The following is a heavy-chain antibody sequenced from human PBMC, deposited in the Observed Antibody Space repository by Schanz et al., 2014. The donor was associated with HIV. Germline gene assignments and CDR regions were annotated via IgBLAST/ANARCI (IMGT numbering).Heavy chain of an antibody. CDR3: TKEVPPDV. Sequence: VQLVESGGGVVQPGRSLRLSCAASGFTFDEYAMHWVRQAPGKGLEWVSSISWNSGSIDYADSAKGRFTISRDNAKNSLYLQMNSLRAEDTAVYYCTKEVPPDVWGQGTTVTVSS. D-gene: IGHD1-1*01. CDR2: ISWNSGSI. V-gene: IGHV3-9*01. CDR1: GFTFDEYA. J-gene: IGHJ6*02.